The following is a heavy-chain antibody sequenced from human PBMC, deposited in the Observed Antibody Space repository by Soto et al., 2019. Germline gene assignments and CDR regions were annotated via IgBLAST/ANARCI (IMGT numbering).Heavy chain of an antibody. Sequence: SVKVSCKASGGTFSSYAISWVRQAPGQGLEWMGGIIPIFGTANYAQKFQGRVTITADESTSTAYMELSSLRSEDTAVYYCARTGVLEAAAGTNWFDPWGQGTLVTVSS. CDR3: ARTGVLEAAAGTNWFDP. J-gene: IGHJ5*02. V-gene: IGHV1-69*13. CDR2: IIPIFGTA. CDR1: GGTFSSYA. D-gene: IGHD6-13*01.